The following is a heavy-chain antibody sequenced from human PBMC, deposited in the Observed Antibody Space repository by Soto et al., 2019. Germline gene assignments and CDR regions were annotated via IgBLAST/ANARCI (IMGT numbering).Heavy chain of an antibody. CDR2: ITYNGSNK. Sequence: RGALRLSCSASGLTFSRYNMHWGRPAPGKGLEWVSVITYNGSNKHYADSVKGRFTISRDNSKNTLFLQMNSLRAEDTAVYYCAKPSSGYYYYFDYWGQGTLVTVSS. J-gene: IGHJ4*02. CDR1: GLTFSRYN. CDR3: AKPSSGYYYYFDY. D-gene: IGHD3-22*01. V-gene: IGHV3-30*18.